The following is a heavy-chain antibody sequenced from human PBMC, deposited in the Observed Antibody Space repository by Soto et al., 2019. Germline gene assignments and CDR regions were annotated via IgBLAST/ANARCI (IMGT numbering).Heavy chain of an antibody. V-gene: IGHV1-69*01. J-gene: IGHJ5*02. CDR1: GGFNSYS. CDR2: IIPIFATP. CDR3: ARASGRSWYNWFDP. D-gene: IGHD6-13*01. Sequence: QVQLVQSGAEVKKPGSSVKVSCKGSGGFNSYSISWVRQAPGQGPEWMGGIIPIFATPTYAQKFQGRVTITADESTSTVYMEVSSLKSEDTAVYFCARASGRSWYNWFDPWGQGTLVTVST.